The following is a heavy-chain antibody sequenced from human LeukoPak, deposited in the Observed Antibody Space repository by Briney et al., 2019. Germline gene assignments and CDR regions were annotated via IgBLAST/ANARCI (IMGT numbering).Heavy chain of an antibody. CDR1: PYTFTGYY. D-gene: IGHD3-3*01. CDR2: INPYSRGT. V-gene: IGHV1-2*02. J-gene: IGHJ4*02. Sequence: SLNVSCKASPYTFTGYYMHWVRQTPGQELEWMGWINPYSRGTNYAQKFQGRVTMTRDTSISTAYMELSRLRSDDTAVYYCARKGPIFAVVIEYSFDYWGQGTLVTVSS. CDR3: ARKGPIFAVVIEYSFDY.